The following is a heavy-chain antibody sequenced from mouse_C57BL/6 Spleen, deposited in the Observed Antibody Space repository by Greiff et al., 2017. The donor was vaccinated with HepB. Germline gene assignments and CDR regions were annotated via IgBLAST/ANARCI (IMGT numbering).Heavy chain of an antibody. Sequence: VQLQQSGPVLVKPGASVKMSCKASGYTFTDYYMNWVKQSHGKSLEWIGVINPYNGGTSYNQKFKGKATLTVDKSSSTAYMELNSLTSEDSAVYYCAMQIYYDYGGDYWGQGTTLTVSS. CDR3: AMQIYYDYGGDY. CDR2: INPYNGGT. CDR1: GYTFTDYY. J-gene: IGHJ2*01. V-gene: IGHV1-19*01. D-gene: IGHD2-4*01.